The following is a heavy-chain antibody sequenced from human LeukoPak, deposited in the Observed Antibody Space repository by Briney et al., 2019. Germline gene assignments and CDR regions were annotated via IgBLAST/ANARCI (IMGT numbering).Heavy chain of an antibody. D-gene: IGHD3-3*01. CDR2: ISSSGSTI. V-gene: IGHV3-48*03. CDR1: GFTFSSYE. J-gene: IGHJ6*04. CDR3: ACESGYDHYGMDV. Sequence: GGSLRLSCAASGFTFSSYEMNWVRQAPGKGLERVSYISSSGSTIYYADSVKGRFTISRDNAKNSLYLQMNSLRAEDTAVYYCACESGYDHYGMDVWGKGTTVTVSS.